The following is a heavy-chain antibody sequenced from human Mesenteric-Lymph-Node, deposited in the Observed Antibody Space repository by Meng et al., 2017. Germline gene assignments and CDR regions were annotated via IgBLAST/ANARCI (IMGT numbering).Heavy chain of an antibody. CDR1: GFTFSSYS. CDR2: ISSSGSTI. D-gene: IGHD4-17*01. J-gene: IGHJ6*02. Sequence: GGSLRLSCTASGFTFSSYSMNWVRQAPGKGLEWVSYISSSGSTIYYADSVKGRFTISRDNAKNSLYLQMDSLRAEDTAVYYCARLGYGDYVYWGQGTTVTVSS. V-gene: IGHV3-48*04. CDR3: ARLGYGDYVY.